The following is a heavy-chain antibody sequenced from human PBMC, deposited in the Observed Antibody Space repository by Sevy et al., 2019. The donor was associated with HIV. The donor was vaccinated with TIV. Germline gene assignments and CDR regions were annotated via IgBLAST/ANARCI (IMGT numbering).Heavy chain of an antibody. V-gene: IGHV3-33*01. D-gene: IGHD4-17*01. Sequence: GGSLRLSCAASGFTFSTYGMHWVRQAPGKGLELVAIIWYDGSNKNYADSVKGRFTISRDNAKNSLYLHMNSLRAEDTAVYYCARDHEKDGDLGDYYYAMDVWGQGTTVTVSS. CDR1: GFTFSTYG. CDR3: ARDHEKDGDLGDYYYAMDV. J-gene: IGHJ6*02. CDR2: IWYDGSNK.